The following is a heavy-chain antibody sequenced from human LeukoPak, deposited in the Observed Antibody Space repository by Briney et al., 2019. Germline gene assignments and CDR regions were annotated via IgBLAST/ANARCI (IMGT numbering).Heavy chain of an antibody. CDR3: TTTEKRGDYVWGSYRYSDY. CDR1: GFTFSSYA. D-gene: IGHD3-16*02. Sequence: GGSLRLSCAASGFTFSSYAMSWVRQAPGKGLEWVSAISVSGGSTYYADSVKGRFTISRDNSKHTLYLQMNSVKTEDTAVYYCTTTEKRGDYVWGSYRYSDYWGQGILVTVSS. J-gene: IGHJ4*02. CDR2: ISVSGGST. V-gene: IGHV3-23*01.